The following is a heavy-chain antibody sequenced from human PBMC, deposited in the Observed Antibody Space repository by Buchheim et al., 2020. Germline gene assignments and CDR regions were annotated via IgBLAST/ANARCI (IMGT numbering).Heavy chain of an antibody. CDR2: IIPILGIA. CDR1: GGTFSSYT. J-gene: IGHJ4*02. D-gene: IGHD5-18*01. Sequence: QVQLVQSGAEVKKPGSSVKVSCKASGGTFSSYTISWVRQAPGQGLEWMGRIIPILGIANYAQKFQGRVTITADKPTSTAYMELSSLRSEDTAVYYCAAPWSGGIQLWFTVEPPLDYWGQGTL. V-gene: IGHV1-69*02. CDR3: AAPWSGGIQLWFTVEPPLDY.